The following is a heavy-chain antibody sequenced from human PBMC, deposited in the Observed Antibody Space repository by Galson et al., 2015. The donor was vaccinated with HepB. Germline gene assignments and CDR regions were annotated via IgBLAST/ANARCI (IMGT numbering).Heavy chain of an antibody. CDR1: GFTFSSYG. CDR3: ARDRLGWELHSHSFDI. CDR2: IWYDGSKK. J-gene: IGHJ3*02. D-gene: IGHD1-26*01. V-gene: IGHV3-33*01. Sequence: LRLSCAASGFTFSSYGMQWVRQAPGKGLEWVAVIWYDGSKKEYADSLKGRFTISRDNSKNTLYLQMNSLRGEDTAVYYCARDRLGWELHSHSFDIWGQGTMVTVSS.